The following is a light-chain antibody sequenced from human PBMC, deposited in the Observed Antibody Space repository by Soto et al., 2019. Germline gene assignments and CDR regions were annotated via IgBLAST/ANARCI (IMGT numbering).Light chain of an antibody. Sequence: QSALTQPPSASGTPGQGVTISCSGSTSNIGSNYVYWYQQLPGTAPKLLIYRNNQRPSGVPDRFSGSKSGTSASLAISGFRSDDEADYFCATRDDSLNGFYVFGTGTKVTVL. CDR1: TSNIGSNY. CDR3: ATRDDSLNGFYV. CDR2: RNN. V-gene: IGLV1-47*01. J-gene: IGLJ1*01.